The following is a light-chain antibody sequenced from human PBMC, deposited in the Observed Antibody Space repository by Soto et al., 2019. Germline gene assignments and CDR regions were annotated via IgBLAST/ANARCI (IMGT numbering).Light chain of an antibody. CDR3: QQFGSSPT. V-gene: IGKV3-20*01. Sequence: IVLTQSPGTLSLSPGERATLSCRASQSVSSNFLTWYQQKPGQPPRLLIYGASSRATGIPDRFSGSGSGTDFTLTISRLEPEYFAVYYCQQFGSSPTFGQGTKVEIK. CDR2: GAS. J-gene: IGKJ1*01. CDR1: QSVSSNF.